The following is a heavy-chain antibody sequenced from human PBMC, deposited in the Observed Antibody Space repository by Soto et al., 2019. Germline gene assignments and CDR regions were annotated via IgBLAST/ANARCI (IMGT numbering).Heavy chain of an antibody. CDR1: GGTFSSYT. D-gene: IGHD6-13*01. V-gene: IGHV1-69*04. CDR3: ARDVAAAAP. CDR2: IIPILGIA. J-gene: IGHJ5*02. Sequence: GASVKVSCKASGGTFSSYTISWVRQAPGQGLEWMGRIIPILGIANYSQKFQGRVTITKDTSASTAYMELSSLRSEDTAVYYCARDVAAAAPWGQGTLVTVSS.